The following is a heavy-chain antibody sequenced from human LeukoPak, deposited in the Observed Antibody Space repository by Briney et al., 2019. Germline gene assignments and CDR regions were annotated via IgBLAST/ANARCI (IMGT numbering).Heavy chain of an antibody. V-gene: IGHV4-59*01. D-gene: IGHD1-1*01. CDR2: VFDSGST. CDR1: GASFSTNY. J-gene: IGHJ6*03. CDR3: ARLYQQSKWKYYYYYMDV. Sequence: SETLSLTCSVSGASFSTNYWSWLRHPPGGGLEWIGYVFDSGSTNYNPPLTSRVTISLDTSTKQFSLRLSSVTAADTAVYYCARLYQQSKWKYYYYYMDVWGKGTAVTVSS.